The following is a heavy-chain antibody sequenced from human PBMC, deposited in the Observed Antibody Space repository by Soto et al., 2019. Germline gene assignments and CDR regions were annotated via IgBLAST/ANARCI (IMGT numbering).Heavy chain of an antibody. CDR1: GFTFSSYG. Sequence: QVQLVESGGGVVQPGRSLRLSCAASGFTFSSYGMHWVRQAPGKGLEWVAVIWYDGCNKYYADSVKGRFTISRDNSKNTLYLQMNSLRAEDTAVYYCAREGLGWFDPWGQGTLVTVSS. CDR2: IWYDGCNK. V-gene: IGHV3-33*01. CDR3: AREGLGWFDP. J-gene: IGHJ5*02.